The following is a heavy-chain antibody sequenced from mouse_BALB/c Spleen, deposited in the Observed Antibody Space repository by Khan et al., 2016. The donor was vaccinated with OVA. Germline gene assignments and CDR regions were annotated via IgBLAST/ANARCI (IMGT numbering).Heavy chain of an antibody. CDR3: AGQRGYYGSSPYFDY. J-gene: IGHJ2*01. CDR2: ISSGGSYT. V-gene: IGHV5-9-3*01. D-gene: IGHD1-1*01. Sequence: EVQLQESGGGLVRPGGSLKLSCAASGFSFSSYSMSWVRQTPEKRLEWVATISSGGSYTYYPDSVKGRFTISRDNAKNTLYLQVNSLRSEDTAMYYCAGQRGYYGSSPYFDYWGQGTTLTVSS. CDR1: GFSFSSYS.